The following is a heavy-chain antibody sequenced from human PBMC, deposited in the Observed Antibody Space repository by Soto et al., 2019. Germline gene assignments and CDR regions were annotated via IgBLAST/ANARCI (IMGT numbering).Heavy chain of an antibody. D-gene: IGHD6-13*01. V-gene: IGHV3-21*01. Sequence: GGSLRLSCAASGFTFSSYSMNWVRQAPGKGLEWVSSISSSSSYIYYADSVKGRFTISRDNAKNSLYLQMNSLRAEDIALYYCARDFRKLARGYYMDVWGKGTTVTVPS. CDR1: GFTFSSYS. CDR2: ISSSSSYI. CDR3: ARDFRKLARGYYMDV. J-gene: IGHJ6*03.